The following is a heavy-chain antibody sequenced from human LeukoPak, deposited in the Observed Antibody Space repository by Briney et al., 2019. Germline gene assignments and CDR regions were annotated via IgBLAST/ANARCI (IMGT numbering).Heavy chain of an antibody. D-gene: IGHD1-26*01. CDR2: ISLSSRTV. CDR1: GFTFSSYA. Sequence: GGSLRLSCAASGFTFSSYAMNWVRQAPGKGLEWISYISLSSRTVYYTDSVKGRFTISRDDAKKSLYLQMNSLRADDTAVYYCARVEWELLILDYWGQGTLVTVSS. V-gene: IGHV3-48*04. J-gene: IGHJ4*02. CDR3: ARVEWELLILDY.